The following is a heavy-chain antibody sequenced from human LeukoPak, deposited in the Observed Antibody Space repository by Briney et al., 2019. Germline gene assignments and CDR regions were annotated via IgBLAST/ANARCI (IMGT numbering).Heavy chain of an antibody. J-gene: IGHJ6*02. V-gene: IGHV4-34*01. CDR2: IYYSGST. D-gene: IGHD3-3*01. CDR3: ARLESTIFGVVIPWPYYYYYGMDV. CDR1: GGSFSGYY. Sequence: SETLSLTCAVYGGSFSGYYWSWIRQPPGKGLEWIGSIYYSGSTNYNPSLKSRVTISVDTSKNQFSLKLSSVTAADTAVYYCARLESTIFGVVIPWPYYYYYGMDVWGQGTTVTVSS.